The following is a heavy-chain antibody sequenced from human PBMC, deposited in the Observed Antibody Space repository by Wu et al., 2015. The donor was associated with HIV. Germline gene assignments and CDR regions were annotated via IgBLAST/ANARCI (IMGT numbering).Heavy chain of an antibody. CDR2: INPDSGDT. CDR3: ARTDIVAIPSGY. D-gene: IGHD5-12*01. Sequence: QVQLVQSGAEVKKPGASVKVSCRASGDTLTDYYMHWVRQAPGQGPEWMGLINPDSGDTKYAQKFQGRVTMTRDTSISTAYMELRSLKSDDTAVYYCARTDIVAIPSGYWGQGTLVTVSS. J-gene: IGHJ4*02. V-gene: IGHV1-2*02. CDR1: GDTLTDYY.